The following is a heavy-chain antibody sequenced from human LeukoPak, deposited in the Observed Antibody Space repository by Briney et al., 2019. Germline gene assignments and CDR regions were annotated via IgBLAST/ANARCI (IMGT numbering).Heavy chain of an antibody. D-gene: IGHD3-10*01. CDR2: IYYSGST. CDR1: GGSFSSYY. V-gene: IGHV4-59*12. CDR3: ARTILWFGEYNNWFDP. Sequence: SETLSLTCTVSGGSFSSYYWSWIRQPPGKGLEWIGYIYYSGSTKYNSSLKSRVTISVDTSKNQFSLKLSSVTAADTAVYYCARTILWFGEYNNWFDPWGQGTLVTVSS. J-gene: IGHJ5*02.